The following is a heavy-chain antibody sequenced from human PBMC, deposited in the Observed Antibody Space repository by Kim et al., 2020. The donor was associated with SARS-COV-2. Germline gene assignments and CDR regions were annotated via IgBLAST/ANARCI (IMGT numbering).Heavy chain of an antibody. Sequence: ASVKVSCKVSGYTLTELSMHWVRQAPGKGLEWMGGFDPEDGETIYAQKFQGRVTMTEDTSTDTAYMELSSLRSEDTAVYYCATEWAFGGSYHNRGGDYWGQGTLVTVSS. J-gene: IGHJ4*02. CDR2: FDPEDGET. CDR1: GYTLTELS. CDR3: ATEWAFGGSYHNRGGDY. V-gene: IGHV1-24*01. D-gene: IGHD1-26*01.